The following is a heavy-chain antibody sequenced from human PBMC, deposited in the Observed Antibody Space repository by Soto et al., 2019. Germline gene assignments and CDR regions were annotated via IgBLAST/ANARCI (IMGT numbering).Heavy chain of an antibody. CDR3: ARGNWFDP. V-gene: IGHV4-59*01. CDR1: GDSTTAYY. J-gene: IGHJ5*02. Sequence: SETLSLTCTVSGDSTTAYYWSWIRQPPGKGLEWIGHIYYSGSTDYNPSLESRVTISVDTSKNQFSLKLTSVTAADTAVYYCARGNWFDPWGPGTLVTVYS. CDR2: IYYSGST.